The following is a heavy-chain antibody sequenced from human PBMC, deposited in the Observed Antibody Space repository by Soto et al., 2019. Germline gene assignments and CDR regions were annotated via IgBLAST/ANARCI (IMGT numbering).Heavy chain of an antibody. Sequence: ASVKVSCKASGYTFTSYGISWVRQAPGQGLEWMGWISAYNGNTNYAQKLQGRVTMTTDTSTSTAYMELRSLRSDDTAVYYCARVQIHIAVAGSDFGYWGQGTLVTVSS. CDR3: ARVQIHIAVAGSDFGY. J-gene: IGHJ4*02. CDR1: GYTFTSYG. D-gene: IGHD6-19*01. V-gene: IGHV1-18*01. CDR2: ISAYNGNT.